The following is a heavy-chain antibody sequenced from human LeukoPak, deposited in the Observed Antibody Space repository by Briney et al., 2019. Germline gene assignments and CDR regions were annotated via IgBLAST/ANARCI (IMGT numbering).Heavy chain of an antibody. CDR3: ARLAAISGSDYPDD. V-gene: IGHV4-59*08. CDR2: IFYSGNT. CDR1: GVSISSYY. J-gene: IGHJ4*02. Sequence: SETLSLTCTVSGVSISSYYWSRIRQPPGKGLEWIGYIFYSGNTIYNPSLKSRVTISVDTSKNHFSLRLRSVTAADTAVYYCARLAAISGSDYPDDWGKGTLVTVSS. D-gene: IGHD1-26*01.